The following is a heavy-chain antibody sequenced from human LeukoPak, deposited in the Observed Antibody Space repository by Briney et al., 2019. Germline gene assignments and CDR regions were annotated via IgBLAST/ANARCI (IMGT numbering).Heavy chain of an antibody. CDR3: AKGYVTRNYFDY. Sequence: GGSLRLSCAASGFTFRNSAMSWVRQAPGKGLEWVSTFTGGDGSAYYADSVKGRFTISRDNSKNTLYLQMSSLRAEDTAVYYCAKGYVTRNYFDYWGQGTLVTVSS. J-gene: IGHJ4*02. V-gene: IGHV3-23*01. CDR1: GFTFRNSA. CDR2: FTGGDGSA. D-gene: IGHD3-10*02.